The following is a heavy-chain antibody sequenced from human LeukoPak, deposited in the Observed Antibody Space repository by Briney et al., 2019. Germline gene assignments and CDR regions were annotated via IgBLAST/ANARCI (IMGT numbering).Heavy chain of an antibody. CDR1: GGTFSSYA. J-gene: IGHJ4*02. CDR2: IIPIFGTA. V-gene: IGHV1-69*13. D-gene: IGHD3-22*01. CDR3: ARDRPHYDSSGYYPGLFDY. Sequence: SVKVSCKASGGTFSSYAISWVRQAPGQGLEWMGGIIPIFGTANYAQKFQGRVTITADESTSTAYMELSSLRSEDTAAYYCARDRPHYDSSGYYPGLFDYWGQGTLVTVSS.